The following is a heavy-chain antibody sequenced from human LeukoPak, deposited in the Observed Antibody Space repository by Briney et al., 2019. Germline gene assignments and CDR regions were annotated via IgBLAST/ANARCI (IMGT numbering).Heavy chain of an antibody. D-gene: IGHD2-2*01. CDR1: GFTSSIYW. CDR3: ARGVPGNWFDP. J-gene: IGHJ5*02. V-gene: IGHV3-74*01. Sequence: GGSLRLSCAASGFTSSIYWMRWVRQAPGKGLVWVSRINSDGSSTTYADSVKGRFTISRDNAKNTLYLQMNSLRAEDTAIYYCARGVPGNWFDPWGQGTLVTVSS. CDR2: INSDGSST.